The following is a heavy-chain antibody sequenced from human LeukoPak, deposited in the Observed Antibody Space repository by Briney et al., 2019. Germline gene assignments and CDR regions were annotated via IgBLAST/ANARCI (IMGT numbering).Heavy chain of an antibody. CDR3: AKLGKVATIVGASRFDP. Sequence: GGSLRLSRAASGFTFSSYAMSWVRQAPGKGLEWVSAISGSGGSTYYADSVKGRFTISRDNSKNTLYLQMNSLRAEDTAVYYCAKLGKVATIVGASRFDPWGQGTLVTVSS. J-gene: IGHJ5*02. CDR1: GFTFSSYA. V-gene: IGHV3-23*01. D-gene: IGHD5-12*01. CDR2: ISGSGGST.